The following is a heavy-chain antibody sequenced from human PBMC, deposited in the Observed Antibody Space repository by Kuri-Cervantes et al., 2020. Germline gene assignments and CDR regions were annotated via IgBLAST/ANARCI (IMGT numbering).Heavy chain of an antibody. D-gene: IGHD6-19*01. J-gene: IGHJ4*02. CDR1: GGSISSYY. CDR3: ARGSGWYGY. Sequence: GSLRLSCTVSGGSISSYYWSWIRQTPGKGLEWIGYIYYSGSTNYNPSLKSRVTISVDTSKNQFSVKLSSVTAADTAVYYCARGSGWYGYWGQGTLVTVSS. CDR2: IYYSGST. V-gene: IGHV4-59*13.